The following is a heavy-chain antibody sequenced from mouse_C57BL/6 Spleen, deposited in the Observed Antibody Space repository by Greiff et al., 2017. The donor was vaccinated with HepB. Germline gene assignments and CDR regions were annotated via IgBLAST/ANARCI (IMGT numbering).Heavy chain of an antibody. V-gene: IGHV5-9-1*02. D-gene: IGHD1-1*01. CDR1: GFTFSSYA. CDR2: ISSGGDYI. J-gene: IGHJ1*03. CDR3: TRGYYGSSYGYFDV. Sequence: EVNVVESGEGLVKPGGSLKLSCAASGFTFSSYAMSWVRQTPEKRLEWVAYISSGGDYIYYADTVKGRFTISRDNARNTLYLQMSSLKSEDTAMYYCTRGYYGSSYGYFDVWGTGTTVTVSS.